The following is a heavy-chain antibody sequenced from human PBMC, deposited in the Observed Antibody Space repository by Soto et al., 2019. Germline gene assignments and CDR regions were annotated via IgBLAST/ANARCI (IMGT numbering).Heavy chain of an antibody. V-gene: IGHV4-59*01. CDR2: IYYSGST. Sequence: QVQLQESGPGLVKPSETLSLTCTVSGGSISSYYWSWIRQPPGKGLEWIGYIYYSGSTNYNPSLKSRVPISVDTYKKQYSLKLSSVTEADTAVYYCARGRGGYFDLWGRGTLVTVSS. J-gene: IGHJ2*01. CDR3: ARGRGGYFDL. CDR1: GGSISSYY.